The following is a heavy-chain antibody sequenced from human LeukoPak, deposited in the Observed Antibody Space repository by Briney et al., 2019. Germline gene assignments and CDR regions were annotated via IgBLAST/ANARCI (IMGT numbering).Heavy chain of an antibody. D-gene: IGHD1-26*01. CDR3: AKSGTMGATRFDWYFDL. J-gene: IGHJ2*01. V-gene: IGHV3-23*01. CDR1: GFIFNNYA. CDR2: ITGNGRST. Sequence: GGSLRLSCAASGFIFNNYAMGWVRQTPGKGLEWVSGITGNGRSTYYADSVKGRFTISRDNSKNTLYLQVNSLRAEDTAAYFCAKSGTMGATRFDWYFDLWGRGTQVIVSS.